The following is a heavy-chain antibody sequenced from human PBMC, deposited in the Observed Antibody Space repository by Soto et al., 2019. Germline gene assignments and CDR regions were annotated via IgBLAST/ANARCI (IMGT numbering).Heavy chain of an antibody. CDR1: GFTFSSYA. CDR2: ISGSGGST. D-gene: IGHD2-21*01. Sequence: GGSMRLSCAASGFTFSSYAMAWVRQAPGKGLEWVSVISGSGGSTEYADSVKGRFTISRDNSKNTLYLQMNSLRAEDTAVYHCAKDTGYSNPLYYFDYWGQGTLVTVSS. J-gene: IGHJ4*02. CDR3: AKDTGYSNPLYYFDY. V-gene: IGHV3-23*01.